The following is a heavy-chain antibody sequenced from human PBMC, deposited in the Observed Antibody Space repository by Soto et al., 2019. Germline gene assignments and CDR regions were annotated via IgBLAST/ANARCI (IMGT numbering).Heavy chain of an antibody. CDR3: AREPVAGIVGYFDL. V-gene: IGHV4-30-2*01. CDR1: GGSISSGGYS. D-gene: IGHD1-26*01. CDR2: IYHSGST. J-gene: IGHJ2*01. Sequence: QLQLQESGSGLVKPSQTLSLTCAVSGGSISSGGYSWSWIRQPPGKGLEWIGYIYHSGSTYYNPHLKSRVTISVDRSRNQFSLKLSSVTAADTAVYYCAREPVAGIVGYFDLWGRGTLVTVSS.